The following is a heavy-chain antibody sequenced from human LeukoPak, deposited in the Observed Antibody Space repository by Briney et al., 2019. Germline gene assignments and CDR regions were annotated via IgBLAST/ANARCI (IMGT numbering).Heavy chain of an antibody. CDR2: IIPIFGTA. D-gene: IGHD6-13*01. V-gene: IGHV1-69*05. J-gene: IGHJ5*02. CDR1: GGTFSSYA. Sequence: SVKVSCKASGGTFSSYAISWVRQAPGQGLEWMGGIIPIFGTANYAQKFQGRVTITRNTSISTAYMELSSLRSEDTAVYYCARGIPSSSWPSFDPWGQGTLVTVSS. CDR3: ARGIPSSSWPSFDP.